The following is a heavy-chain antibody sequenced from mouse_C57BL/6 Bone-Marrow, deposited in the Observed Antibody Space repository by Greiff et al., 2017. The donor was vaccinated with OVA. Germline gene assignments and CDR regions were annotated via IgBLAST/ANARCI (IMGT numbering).Heavy chain of an antibody. CDR1: GFTFSSYA. Sequence: EVQLQESGAGLVKPGGSLKLSCAASGFTFSSYAMSWVRQTPEKRLEWVAYISSGGDYIYYADTVKGRFTISRDNARNNLYLQMSSLKSEDTAMYYCTRYGSPYWGQGTTLTVSS. CDR2: ISSGGDYI. V-gene: IGHV5-9-1*02. J-gene: IGHJ2*01. CDR3: TRYGSPY. D-gene: IGHD1-1*01.